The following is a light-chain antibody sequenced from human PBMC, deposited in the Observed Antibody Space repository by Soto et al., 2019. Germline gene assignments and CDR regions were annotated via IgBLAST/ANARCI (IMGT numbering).Light chain of an antibody. CDR1: QTVSRNY. V-gene: IGKV3-20*01. CDR3: LHHGSSLWT. J-gene: IGKJ1*01. Sequence: EIVLTQSAGTLSLSPGERATLSCRASQTVSRNYLAWYQQKPGQAPRLLIYGASSRATGIPDRFSGSGSGTDFTLTISRLEPEDFAMYYCLHHGSSLWTFGQGTKVDIK. CDR2: GAS.